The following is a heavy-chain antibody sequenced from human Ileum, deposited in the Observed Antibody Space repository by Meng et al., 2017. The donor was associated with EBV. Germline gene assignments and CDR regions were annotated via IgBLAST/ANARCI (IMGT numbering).Heavy chain of an antibody. D-gene: IGHD3-10*01. V-gene: IGHV4-4*01. CDR1: GGACSVMSW. CDR2: MSDSGIP. Sequence: VQPKASVPGAPNPPRTLARTRTVSGGACSVMSWCSVVRPSSKNGLEWIGKMSDSGIPHYNPSLKSRVTITADKSNKQFSPKLTSVTSVDTTGYFGAKSGEKYFEYWGQGTLVTVSS. J-gene: IGHJ4*02. CDR3: AKSGEKYFEY.